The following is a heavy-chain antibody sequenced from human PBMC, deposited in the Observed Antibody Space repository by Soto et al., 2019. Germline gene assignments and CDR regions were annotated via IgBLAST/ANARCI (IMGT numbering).Heavy chain of an antibody. Sequence: EAQVVESGGGLVKPGGSLRLSCAASGFIFSSYSMNWVRQAPGKGLEWVSYIRNTGSPKYYADSVKGRFTISRDNANNSLYLQMNSLGAEDRAVYYGAGKGYGDSGGMDVWGQGTTVTVSS. CDR1: GFIFSSYS. J-gene: IGHJ6*02. CDR3: AGKGYGDSGGMDV. D-gene: IGHD4-17*01. V-gene: IGHV3-21*01. CDR2: IRNTGSPK.